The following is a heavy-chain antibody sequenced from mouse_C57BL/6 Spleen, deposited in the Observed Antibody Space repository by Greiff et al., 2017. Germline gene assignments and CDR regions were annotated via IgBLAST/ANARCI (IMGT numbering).Heavy chain of an antibody. V-gene: IGHV1-22*01. D-gene: IGHD1-1*01. CDR2: INPNNGGT. CDR1: GYTFTDYN. Sequence: EVQLQQSGPELVKPGASVKMSCKASGYTFTDYNMHWVKQSHGKSLEWIGYINPNNGGTSYNQKFKGKATLTVNKSSSTAYMELRSLTSEDSAVYYCARDYYYGIMQRYFDVWGTGTTGTVSS. J-gene: IGHJ1*03. CDR3: ARDYYYGIMQRYFDV.